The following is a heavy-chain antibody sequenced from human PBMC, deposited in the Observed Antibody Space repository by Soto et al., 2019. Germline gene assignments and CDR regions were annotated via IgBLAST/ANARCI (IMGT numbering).Heavy chain of an antibody. CDR1: EFIFSHYS. CDR2: ISSSSSTI. CDR3: ARDPYAGLDY. J-gene: IGHJ4*02. V-gene: IGHV3-48*02. Sequence: EVQLVESGGGLVQPGGSLRLSCAASEFIFSHYSMNWVRQAPVKGLEWVSFISSSSSTIYYADSVKGRFTVSRDNAKNSLYLQMNILRDEDTAVYYCARDPYAGLDYWGQGTLVTVSS. D-gene: IGHD4-17*01.